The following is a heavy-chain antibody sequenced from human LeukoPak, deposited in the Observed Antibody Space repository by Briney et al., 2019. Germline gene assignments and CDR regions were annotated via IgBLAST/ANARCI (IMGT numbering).Heavy chain of an antibody. CDR2: IKNDGSST. V-gene: IGHV3-74*01. Sequence: PGGSLRLSCAASGFTFSSYWMHWVRQAPGKGLVWVSRIKNDGSSTIYADSVRGRFSISRDNAKNTLYLQMNSLRHEDTAVYYCLRGAHYDTSGYYYWGQGALVTASS. D-gene: IGHD3-22*01. CDR3: LRGAHYDTSGYYY. CDR1: GFTFSSYW. J-gene: IGHJ4*02.